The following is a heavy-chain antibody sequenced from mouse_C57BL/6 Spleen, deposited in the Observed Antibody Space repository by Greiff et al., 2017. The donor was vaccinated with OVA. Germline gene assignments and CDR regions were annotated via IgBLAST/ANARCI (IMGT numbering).Heavy chain of an antibody. J-gene: IGHJ2*01. V-gene: IGHV5-17*01. Sequence: EVQGVESGGGLVKPGGSLKLSCAASGFTFSDYGMHWVRQAPEKGLEWVAYISSGSSTIYYADTVKGRFTISRDNAKNTLFLQMTSLRSEDTAMYYCARSYYRNQKGVYFDYWGQGTTLTVSS. D-gene: IGHD2-5*01. CDR1: GFTFSDYG. CDR3: ARSYYRNQKGVYFDY. CDR2: ISSGSSTI.